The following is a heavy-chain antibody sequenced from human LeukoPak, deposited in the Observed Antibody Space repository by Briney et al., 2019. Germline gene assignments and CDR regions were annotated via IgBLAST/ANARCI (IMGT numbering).Heavy chain of an antibody. CDR3: ARDRCSSTSCYQSSYYMDV. Sequence: ASVKVSRKASGYTFTGYYMHWVRQAPGQGLEWMGWINPNSGGTNYAQKFQGRVTMTRDTSISTAYMELSRLRSDDTAVYYCARDRCSSTSCYQSSYYMDVWGKGTTVTVSS. V-gene: IGHV1-2*02. J-gene: IGHJ6*03. D-gene: IGHD2-2*01. CDR2: INPNSGGT. CDR1: GYTFTGYY.